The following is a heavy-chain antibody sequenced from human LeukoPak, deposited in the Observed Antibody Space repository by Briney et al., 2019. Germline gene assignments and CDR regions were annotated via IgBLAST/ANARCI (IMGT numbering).Heavy chain of an antibody. CDR1: GYTFTSYD. CDR3: ARGTPYYYDSSGYFNQDNWFDP. J-gene: IGHJ5*02. CDR2: MNPNSGNI. V-gene: IGHV1-8*01. Sequence: GASVKVSCKASGYTFTSYDINWVRQATGQGLEWMGWMNPNSGNIGYAQKFQGRVTMTRNTSISTAYMELSSLRSEDTAVYYCARGTPYYYDSSGYFNQDNWFDPWGQGTLVTVSS. D-gene: IGHD3-22*01.